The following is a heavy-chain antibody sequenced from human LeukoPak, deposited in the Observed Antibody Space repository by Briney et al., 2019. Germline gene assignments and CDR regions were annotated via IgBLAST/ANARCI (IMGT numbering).Heavy chain of an antibody. CDR1: GYTFTGYY. CDR3: AATTYYYDSSGYYSVRFWFDP. D-gene: IGHD3-22*01. CDR2: INPNSGGT. Sequence: ASVKVSCKASGYTFTGYYMHWVRQAPGQGLEWMGWINPNSGGTNYAQKFQGRVTMTGDTSISTAYMELSRLRSDDTAVYYCAATTYYYDSSGYYSVRFWFDPWGQGTLVTVSS. J-gene: IGHJ5*02. V-gene: IGHV1-2*02.